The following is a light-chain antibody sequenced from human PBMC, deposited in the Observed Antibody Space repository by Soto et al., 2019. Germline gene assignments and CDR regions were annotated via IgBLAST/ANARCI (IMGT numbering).Light chain of an antibody. V-gene: IGKV1-39*01. J-gene: IGKJ5*01. CDR2: AAS. CDR3: QKSYSTPIN. CDR1: QSISSY. Sequence: EIQMAQAPSPLSASVGDKVTIPCRASQSISSYLNWYQQKPGKAPKLLIYAASSLQSGVPSRFSGSGSGTDFTLTISSLQPEDFATYYCQKSYSTPINFGQGTRLEIK.